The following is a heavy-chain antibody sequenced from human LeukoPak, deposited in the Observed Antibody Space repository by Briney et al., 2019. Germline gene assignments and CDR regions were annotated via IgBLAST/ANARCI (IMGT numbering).Heavy chain of an antibody. CDR3: ARGRYCSGGTCYFDY. J-gene: IGHJ4*02. CDR1: GFSFSSYL. CDR2: INSDGTTT. Sequence: GGSPGLSCAASGFSFSSYLMHWVRQAPGKGLVWVSRINSDGTTTTYADSVKGRFTVSRDNAKNTLYLQMNSLRAEDTAVYYCARGRYCSGGTCYFDYWGQGALVTVSS. V-gene: IGHV3-74*01. D-gene: IGHD2-15*01.